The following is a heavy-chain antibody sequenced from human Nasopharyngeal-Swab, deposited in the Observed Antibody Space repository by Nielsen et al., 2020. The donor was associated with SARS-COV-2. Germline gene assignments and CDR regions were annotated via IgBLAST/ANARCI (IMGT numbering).Heavy chain of an antibody. CDR2: IYYSGST. CDR1: GGSISSSSYY. J-gene: IGHJ6*02. V-gene: IGHV4-39*01. D-gene: IGHD2-21*01. CDR3: ARQRGDLRLGFYYYYCMDV. Sequence: SETLSLTCTVSGGSISSSSYYWGWIRQPPGKGLEWIGSIYYSGSTYYNPPLKSRVTISVDTSKNQFSLKLSSVTAADTAVYYCARQRGDLRLGFYYYYCMDVWGQGTTVTVSS.